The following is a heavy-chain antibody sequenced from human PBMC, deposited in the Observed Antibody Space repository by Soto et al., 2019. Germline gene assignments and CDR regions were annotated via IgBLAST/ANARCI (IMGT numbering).Heavy chain of an antibody. CDR3: ASVETQRYSYGMDV. D-gene: IGHD2-15*01. V-gene: IGHV1-69*12. J-gene: IGHJ6*02. CDR2: IIPIFGTA. Sequence: QVQLVQSGAEVKKPGSSVKVSCKASGGTFSSYAISWVRQAPGQGLEWMGGIIPIFGTADYAQKFQGRVTIXAXEXXSTAYMELSSLRSEDTAVYYCASVETQRYSYGMDVWGQGTTVTVSS. CDR1: GGTFSSYA.